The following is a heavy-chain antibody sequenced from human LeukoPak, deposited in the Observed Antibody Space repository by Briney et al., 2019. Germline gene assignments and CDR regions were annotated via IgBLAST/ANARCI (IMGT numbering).Heavy chain of an antibody. CDR1: GFTFSDYY. Sequence: AGGSLRLSCAASGFTFSDYYMSWIRQAPGKGLEWVSYISSSGTTIYYADSVKGRFTISRDNAKNSLYLQMNSLRAEDTAVYYCARGRSSSPIYYYGMGVWGQGTTVTVSS. CDR3: ARGRSSSPIYYYGMGV. D-gene: IGHD6-13*01. V-gene: IGHV3-11*01. CDR2: ISSSGTTI. J-gene: IGHJ6*02.